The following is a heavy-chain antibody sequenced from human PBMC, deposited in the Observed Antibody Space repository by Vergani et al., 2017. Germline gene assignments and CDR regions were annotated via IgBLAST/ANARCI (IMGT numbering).Heavy chain of an antibody. V-gene: IGHV5-51*01. CDR3: ARYQWAGLVVVAATPWYYYYGMDV. D-gene: IGHD2-15*01. CDR2: IYPGDSDT. CDR1: GYSFTSYW. J-gene: IGHJ6*02. Sequence: EVQLVQSGAEVKKPGESLKISCKGSGYSFTSYWIGWVRQMPGKGLEWMGIIYPGDSDTRYSPSFQGQVTISADKSISTAYLQWSSLKASDTAMYYCARYQWAGLVVVAATPWYYYYGMDVWGQGTTVTVSS.